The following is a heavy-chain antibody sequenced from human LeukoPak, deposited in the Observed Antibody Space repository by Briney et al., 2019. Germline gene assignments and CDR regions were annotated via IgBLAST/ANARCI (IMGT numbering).Heavy chain of an antibody. D-gene: IGHD2-21*02. CDR3: TRGYCGGDCYSSYYYYYMDV. J-gene: IGHJ6*03. CDR2: IRSKAYGGTT. Sequence: PGRSLRLSCTASGFTFGDYAMSWFRQAPGKGLEWVGFIRSKAYGGTTEYAASVKGRFTISRDDSKSIAYLQMNSLKTEDTAVYYCTRGYCGGDCYSSYYYYYMDVWDKGTTVTVSS. V-gene: IGHV3-49*03. CDR1: GFTFGDYA.